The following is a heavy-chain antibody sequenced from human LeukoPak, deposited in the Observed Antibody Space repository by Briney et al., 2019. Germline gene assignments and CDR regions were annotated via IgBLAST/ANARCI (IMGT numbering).Heavy chain of an antibody. CDR1: GFTFSSYW. CDR3: AKETVAGTRGYYYYGMDV. D-gene: IGHD6-19*01. V-gene: IGHV3-74*01. Sequence: GGSLRLSCAASGFTFSSYWMNWVRQGPGKGLVWVSGINSDGSSTTYGDSVKGRFTISRDNAKNTLYLQMNSLRAEDTAVYYCAKETVAGTRGYYYYGMDVWGQGTTVTVSS. CDR2: INSDGSST. J-gene: IGHJ6*02.